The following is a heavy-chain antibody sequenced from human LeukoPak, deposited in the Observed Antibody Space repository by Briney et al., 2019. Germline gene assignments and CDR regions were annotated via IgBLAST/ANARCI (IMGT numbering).Heavy chain of an antibody. D-gene: IGHD4-23*01. J-gene: IGHJ4*02. V-gene: IGHV3-23*01. CDR2: ISGSGGST. CDR3: ARGDYGGNPGAKYYFDY. CDR1: GFTFSSYA. Sequence: PGGSLRLSCAASGFTFSSYAMSWVRQAPGKGLEWVSAISGSGGSTYYADSVKGRFTISRDNSKNTLYLQMNSLRAEDTAVYYCARGDYGGNPGAKYYFDYWGQGTLVTVSS.